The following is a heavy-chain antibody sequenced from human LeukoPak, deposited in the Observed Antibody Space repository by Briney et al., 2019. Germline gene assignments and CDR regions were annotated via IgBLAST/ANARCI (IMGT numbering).Heavy chain of an antibody. D-gene: IGHD3-10*01. Sequence: ASVRVSCKASGYTFTSYGISWVRQAPGQGLEWMGWISAYNGNTNYAQKLQGRITMTTDTSTSTAYMELRSLRSDDTAVYYCAHMVRGVISSYWYFDLWGRGTLVTVSS. J-gene: IGHJ2*01. CDR2: ISAYNGNT. CDR1: GYTFTSYG. V-gene: IGHV1-18*01. CDR3: AHMVRGVISSYWYFDL.